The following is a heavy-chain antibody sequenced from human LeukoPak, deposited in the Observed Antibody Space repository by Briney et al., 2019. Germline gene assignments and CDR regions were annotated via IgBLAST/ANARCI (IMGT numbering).Heavy chain of an antibody. D-gene: IGHD3-16*02. CDR1: GFTFSSYS. CDR3: ARGRYSPTRAYYFDY. CDR2: INHSGST. V-gene: IGHV4-34*01. Sequence: GSLRLSCAASGFTFSSYSMNWIRQPPGKGLEWIGEINHSGSTNYNPSLKSRVTISVDTSKNQFSLKLSSVTAADTAVYYCARGRYSPTRAYYFDYWGQGTLVTVSS. J-gene: IGHJ4*02.